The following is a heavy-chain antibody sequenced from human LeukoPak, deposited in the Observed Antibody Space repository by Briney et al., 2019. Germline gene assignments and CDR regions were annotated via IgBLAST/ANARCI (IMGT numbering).Heavy chain of an antibody. CDR1: GFSFRDYY. D-gene: IGHD3-22*01. CDR3: ARHYYDSRYPTSGYYMDV. Sequence: KPGGSLRLSCEGSGFSFRDYYMSWIRQTPGKGLEWVSYISNSGTDTNYADSVKGRFTISRDNAKNSLYLQMNSLRAEDTALYYGARHYYDSRYPTSGYYMDVWGKGTTVTVSS. CDR2: ISNSGTDT. J-gene: IGHJ6*03. V-gene: IGHV3-11*03.